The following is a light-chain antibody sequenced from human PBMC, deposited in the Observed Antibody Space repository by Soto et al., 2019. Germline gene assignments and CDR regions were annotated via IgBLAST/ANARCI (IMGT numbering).Light chain of an antibody. CDR2: SNN. CDR3: AAWDDSLNGRIYV. Sequence: QSVLTQPPSASGTPGQRVTISCSGSSSNIGSNTVNWYQQLPGTAPKLLIYSNNQRPSGVPDRFSGSKSGTSASLAISGLQSEDEADYYCAAWDDSLNGRIYVSGTGTKLTVL. CDR1: SSNIGSNT. J-gene: IGLJ1*01. V-gene: IGLV1-44*01.